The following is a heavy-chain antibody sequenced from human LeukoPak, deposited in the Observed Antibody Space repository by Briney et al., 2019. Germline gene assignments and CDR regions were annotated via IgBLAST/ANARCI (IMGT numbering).Heavy chain of an antibody. CDR3: ARRTEPYCSGETCYPHFYYYMDV. J-gene: IGHJ6*03. CDR2: ITSSSRYI. D-gene: IGHD2-15*01. Sequence: PGGSLRLSCAASGFTFSSYSLNWVRQAPGKGLEWVSSITSSSRYIYYADSVKGRFSISRDNAKNSLYLQMNSLRAEDTAVYYCARRTEPYCSGETCYPHFYYYMDVWGKGTTVTVSS. CDR1: GFTFSSYS. V-gene: IGHV3-21*01.